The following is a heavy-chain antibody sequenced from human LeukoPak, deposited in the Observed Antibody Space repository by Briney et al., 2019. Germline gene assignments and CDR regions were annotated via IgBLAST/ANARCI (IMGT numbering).Heavy chain of an antibody. CDR1: GGSISSYY. CDR2: IHYSGTT. CDR3: ARHTNDWFDP. D-gene: IGHD1-1*01. J-gene: IGHJ5*02. Sequence: PSETLSLTCTVSGGSISSYYWSWIRQPPGKGLEWIGYIHYSGTTNYNPSLNNRVTISVDTSKNQFSLRLSFVTAADTAIYYCARHTNDWFDPWGQGTLVTVSS. V-gene: IGHV4-59*01.